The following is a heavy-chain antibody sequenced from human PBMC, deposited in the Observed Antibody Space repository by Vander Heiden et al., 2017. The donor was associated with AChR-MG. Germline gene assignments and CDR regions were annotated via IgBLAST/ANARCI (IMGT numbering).Heavy chain of an antibody. CDR1: GFPFSRSA. Sequence: QVQLVESGGGVVQPWRSLRLSCAASGFPFSRSAMHWVRQAPGKGLEWVSVISYDETNKYYAESVKGRFTISRDNSKNTLYLQMNSLRAEDTAVYYCARSNTIYGVADYMDVWGKGTTVTVSS. CDR2: ISYDETNK. V-gene: IGHV3-30-3*01. D-gene: IGHD3-3*01. CDR3: ARSNTIYGVADYMDV. J-gene: IGHJ6*03.